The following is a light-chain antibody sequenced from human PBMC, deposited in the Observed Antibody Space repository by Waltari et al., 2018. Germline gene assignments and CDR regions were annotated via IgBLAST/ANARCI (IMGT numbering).Light chain of an antibody. CDR3: QQYISYSWT. CDR1: QSIDNW. Sequence: IQMTQSPSTLSASVGDRVAITCRASQSIDNWLAWYQQKPGKAPRLLIYKASSLESGVPSRFSGSGSGTEFTLTISSLQPDDFATYYCQQYISYSWTFGQGTKVEIK. V-gene: IGKV1-5*03. CDR2: KAS. J-gene: IGKJ1*01.